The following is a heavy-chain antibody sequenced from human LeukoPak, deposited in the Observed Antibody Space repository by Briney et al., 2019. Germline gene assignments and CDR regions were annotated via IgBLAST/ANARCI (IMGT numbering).Heavy chain of an antibody. CDR3: ARSRGYSYGYGFDY. CDR1: GFTFSSYW. CDR2: IKQDGSEK. J-gene: IGHJ4*02. V-gene: IGHV3-7*01. D-gene: IGHD5-18*01. Sequence: GGSLRLSCAASGFTFSSYWMSWVRQAPGKGLEWVANIKQDGSEKYDVDSVKGRFTISRDNAKNSLYLQMNSLRAEDTVVYYCARSRGYSYGYGFDYWGQGTLVTVSS.